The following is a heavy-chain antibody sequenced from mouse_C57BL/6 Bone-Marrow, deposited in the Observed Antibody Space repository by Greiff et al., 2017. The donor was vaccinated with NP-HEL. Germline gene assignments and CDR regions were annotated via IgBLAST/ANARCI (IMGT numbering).Heavy chain of an antibody. CDR1: GFTFSNYW. J-gene: IGHJ2*01. D-gene: IGHD4-1*01. CDR3: TGQTGTYLDY. CDR2: IRLKSDNYAT. Sequence: EVQLQESGGGLVQPGGSMKLSCVASGFTFSNYWMNWVRQSPEKGLEWVAQIRLKSDNYATHYAESVKGRFTISRDDSKSSVYLQMNNLRAEDTGIYYCTGQTGTYLDYWGQGTTLTVSS. V-gene: IGHV6-3*01.